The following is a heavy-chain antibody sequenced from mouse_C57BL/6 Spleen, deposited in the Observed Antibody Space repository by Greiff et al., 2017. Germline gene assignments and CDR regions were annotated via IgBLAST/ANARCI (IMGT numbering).Heavy chain of an antibody. Sequence: QVQLQQPGAELVMPGASVKLSCKASGYTFTSYWMHWVKQRPGQGLEWIGEIDPSDSYTNYNQKFKGKSTLTVDKSSSTAYMQLSSLTSDDSAVYYCARSGSSYWYFDVWGTGTTVTVSS. V-gene: IGHV1-69*01. J-gene: IGHJ1*03. CDR3: ARSGSSYWYFDV. D-gene: IGHD1-1*01. CDR1: GYTFTSYW. CDR2: IDPSDSYT.